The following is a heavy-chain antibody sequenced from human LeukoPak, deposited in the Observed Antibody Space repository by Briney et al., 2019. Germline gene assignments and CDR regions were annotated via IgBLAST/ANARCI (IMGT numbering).Heavy chain of an antibody. CDR2: INHSGST. CDR1: GVSFSGYY. D-gene: IGHD1-1*01. Sequence: SETLSLTCADYGVSFSGYYWSWIRQPPGKGLEWIGEINHSGSTNYNPSLKSRVTISVDTSKNQFSLKLSSVTAADTAVYYCARGRQLNWCWFDPWGQGTLVTVSS. J-gene: IGHJ5*02. CDR3: ARGRQLNWCWFDP. V-gene: IGHV4-34*01.